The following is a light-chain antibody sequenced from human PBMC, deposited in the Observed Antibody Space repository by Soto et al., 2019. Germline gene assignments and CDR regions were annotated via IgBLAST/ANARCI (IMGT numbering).Light chain of an antibody. J-gene: IGKJ1*01. V-gene: IGKV3-20*01. CDR2: DAS. Sequence: EIVLTQSPGTLSLSPGERATLSCRASQSVRSSYLAWYQQKPGQPPRLLIYDASNRATDVPDRFSGSGSGTDFTLAISRLEPEDFAGYYCQQYGGSPTFGLGTKVEIK. CDR1: QSVRSSY. CDR3: QQYGGSPT.